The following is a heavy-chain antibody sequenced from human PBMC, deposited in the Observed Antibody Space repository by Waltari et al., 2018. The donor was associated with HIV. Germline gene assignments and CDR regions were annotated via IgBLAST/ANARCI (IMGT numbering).Heavy chain of an antibody. V-gene: IGHV4-38-2*01. J-gene: IGHJ5*02. CDR2: IYHSGST. CDR3: ARGSAFIAVAGYWFDP. CDR1: GYSISSGYY. D-gene: IGHD6-19*01. Sequence: QVQLQESGPGLVKPSETLSLTCAVSGYSISSGYYWGWIRQPPGKGLEWIGSIYHSGSTYYNPSLKSRVTISVDTSKNQFSLKLSSVTAADTAVYYCARGSAFIAVAGYWFDPWGQGTLVTVSS.